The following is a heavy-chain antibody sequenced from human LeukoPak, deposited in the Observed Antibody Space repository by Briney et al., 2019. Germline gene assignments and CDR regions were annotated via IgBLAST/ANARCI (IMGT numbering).Heavy chain of an antibody. J-gene: IGHJ5*02. Sequence: SETLSLTCTVSGGSISSYYWSWIRQPAGKGLEWIGRIYTSGSTNYNPSLKSRVTMSVDTSKNQFSLKLSSVTAADTAVYYCARDSWECSVGSEIGFDTWGQGTLVTVSS. CDR1: GGSISSYY. CDR3: ARDSWECSVGSEIGFDT. CDR2: IYTSGST. V-gene: IGHV4-4*07. D-gene: IGHD3-10*02.